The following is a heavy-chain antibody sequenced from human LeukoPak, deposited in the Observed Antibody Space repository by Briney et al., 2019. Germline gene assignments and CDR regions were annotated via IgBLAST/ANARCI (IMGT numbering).Heavy chain of an antibody. CDR2: INHSGST. J-gene: IGHJ5*02. V-gene: IGHV4-34*01. CDR1: GGSFSGYY. D-gene: IGHD6-19*01. Sequence: SETLSLTCAVYGGSFSGYYWSWIRQPPGKGLEWIGEINHSGSTNYNPSLKSRVTISIDTSKNQFSLKLSSVTAADTAVYYCARDEKGSGWYGRLFDPWGQGTLVTVSS. CDR3: ARDEKGSGWYGRLFDP.